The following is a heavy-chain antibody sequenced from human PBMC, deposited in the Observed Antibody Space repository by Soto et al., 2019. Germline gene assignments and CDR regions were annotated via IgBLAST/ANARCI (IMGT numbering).Heavy chain of an antibody. Sequence: GGSLRLSCAASGFTFSSYAMSWVRQAPGQGLEWVSAISGSGGSTYYADSVKGRFTISRDNSKNTLYQQMNSLRAEDTAVYCCAKDPDYDSSGYLPPAFDYWGQGTLVTVSS. D-gene: IGHD3-22*01. CDR2: ISGSGGST. V-gene: IGHV3-23*01. CDR3: AKDPDYDSSGYLPPAFDY. J-gene: IGHJ4*02. CDR1: GFTFSSYA.